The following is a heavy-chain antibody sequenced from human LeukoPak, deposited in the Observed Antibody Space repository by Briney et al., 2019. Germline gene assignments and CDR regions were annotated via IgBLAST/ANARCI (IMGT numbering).Heavy chain of an antibody. Sequence: SETLSLTCTVSGGSIGSCFWSWIRQPPGKGLEWIGYIYYSGSTNYNPSLKSRVTISVDTSKNQFSLKLSSVTAADTAVYYCARIEDYGGNSVNYWGQGTLVTVSS. CDR3: ARIEDYGGNSVNY. CDR1: GGSIGSCF. CDR2: IYYSGST. V-gene: IGHV4-59*01. J-gene: IGHJ4*02. D-gene: IGHD4-23*01.